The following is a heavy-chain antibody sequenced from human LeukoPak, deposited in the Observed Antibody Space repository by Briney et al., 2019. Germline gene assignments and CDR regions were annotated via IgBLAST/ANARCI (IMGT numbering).Heavy chain of an antibody. V-gene: IGHV4-30-4*08. Sequence: LRLSCAASGFTVSSNYMSWVRQPPGKGLEWIGYIYYSGSTYYNPSLKSRVTISVDTSKNQFSLKLSSVTAADTAVYYCARASTLYDFWSGLSNNWFDPWGQGTLVTVSS. CDR2: IYYSGST. J-gene: IGHJ5*02. CDR3: ARASTLYDFWSGLSNNWFDP. CDR1: GFTVSSNY. D-gene: IGHD3-3*01.